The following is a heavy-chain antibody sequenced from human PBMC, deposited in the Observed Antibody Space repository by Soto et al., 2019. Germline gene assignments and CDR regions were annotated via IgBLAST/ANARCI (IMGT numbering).Heavy chain of an antibody. D-gene: IGHD2-8*01. CDR2: INPSGGST. J-gene: IGHJ6*02. V-gene: IGHV1-46*01. CDR1: GYTFTSYY. Sequence: QVQLVQSGAEVKKPGASVKVSCKASGYTFTSYYMHWVRQAPGQGLEWMGIINPSGGSTSYAQKFPGRVTMNRDTSTSTVYMELSSLRSEDTAVYYCARQARYCTNGVCSAYGMEVWGQGTTVTVSS. CDR3: ARQARYCTNGVCSAYGMEV.